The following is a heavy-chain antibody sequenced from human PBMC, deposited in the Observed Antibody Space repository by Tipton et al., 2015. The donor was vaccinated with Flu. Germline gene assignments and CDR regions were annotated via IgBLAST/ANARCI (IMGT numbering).Heavy chain of an antibody. CDR1: GGSFSGYY. CDR3: ARGPESIVGATGGWFDP. Sequence: TLSLTCAVYGGSFSGYYWSWIRQPPGKGLEWIGEINHSGSTYYNPSLKSRVTISVDTSKNQFSLKLSSVTAADTAVYYCARGPESIVGATGGWFDPWGQGTLVTVSS. J-gene: IGHJ5*02. CDR2: INHSGST. V-gene: IGHV4-34*01. D-gene: IGHD1-26*01.